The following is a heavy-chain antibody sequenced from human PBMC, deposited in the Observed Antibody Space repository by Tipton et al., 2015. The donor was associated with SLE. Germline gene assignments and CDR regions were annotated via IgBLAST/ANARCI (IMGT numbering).Heavy chain of an antibody. V-gene: IGHV3-64*01. CDR2: ISSNGGST. CDR3: AKDARWLQNPYYFDY. D-gene: IGHD5-24*01. CDR1: GFTFSSYW. Sequence: SLRLSCAASGFTFSSYWMHWVRQAPGKGLEYVSAISSNGGSTYYANSVKGRFTISRDNSKNTLYLQMNSLRAEDTAVYYCAKDARWLQNPYYFDYWGQGTLVTVSS. J-gene: IGHJ4*02.